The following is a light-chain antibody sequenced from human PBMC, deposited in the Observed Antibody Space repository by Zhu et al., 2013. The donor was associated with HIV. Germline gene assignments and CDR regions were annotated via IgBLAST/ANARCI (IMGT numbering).Light chain of an antibody. CDR1: QDIGSY. V-gene: IGKV1-9*01. CDR3: QQLKSYPWT. CDR2: SAS. J-gene: IGKJ1*01. Sequence: DIQLTQSPSFLSASVGDRVTLTCRASQDIGSYLAWYQQKADKAPSLLIHSASTLQSGVPSRFSGSGSGTDFTLTISSLQADDFATYFCQQLKSYPWTFGQGTRVEFK.